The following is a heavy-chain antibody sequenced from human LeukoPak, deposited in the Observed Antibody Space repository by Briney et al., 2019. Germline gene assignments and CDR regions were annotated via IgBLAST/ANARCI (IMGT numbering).Heavy chain of an antibody. CDR1: GGSISSNSYY. CDR2: IYYSGST. J-gene: IGHJ6*03. V-gene: IGHV4-61*05. CDR3: ARASAGYYYYYMDV. Sequence: SETLTLTCAVSGGSISSNSYYWGWIRQPPGKGLEWLGYIYYSGSTNYNPSLKSRITISLDTSKNQFSLKLSSVTAADTAVYYCARASAGYYYYYMDVWGKGTTVTISS. D-gene: IGHD6-13*01.